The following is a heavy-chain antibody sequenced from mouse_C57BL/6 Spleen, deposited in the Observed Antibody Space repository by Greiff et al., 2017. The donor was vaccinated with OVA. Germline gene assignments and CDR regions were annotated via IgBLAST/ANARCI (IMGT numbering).Heavy chain of an antibody. CDR1: GFTFSSYA. J-gene: IGHJ2*01. Sequence: VQLKESGGGLVKPGGSLKLSCAASGFTFSSYAMSWVRQTPEKRLEWVATISDGGSYTYYPDNVKGRFTISRDNAKNNLYLQMSHLKSEDTAMYYCARRSVYDGYYVYFDYWGQGTTLTVSS. D-gene: IGHD2-3*01. V-gene: IGHV5-4*01. CDR2: ISDGGSYT. CDR3: ARRSVYDGYYVYFDY.